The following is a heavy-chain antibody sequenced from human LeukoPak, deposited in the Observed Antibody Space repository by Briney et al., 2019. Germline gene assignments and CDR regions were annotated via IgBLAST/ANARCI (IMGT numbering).Heavy chain of an antibody. Sequence: GGSLRLSCAASGFTFSSYTIHWVRQAPGRGLQWVAVISYDERNIYYADSVKGRFTISRDNSKNTLYLQMNSLRGEDTAIYYCARDWKADFWGHGTLVTVSS. CDR2: ISYDERNI. D-gene: IGHD1-1*01. CDR1: GFTFSSYT. V-gene: IGHV3-30*14. J-gene: IGHJ4*01. CDR3: ARDWKADF.